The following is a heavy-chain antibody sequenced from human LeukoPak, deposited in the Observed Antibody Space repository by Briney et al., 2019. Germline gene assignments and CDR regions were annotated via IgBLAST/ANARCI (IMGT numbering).Heavy chain of an antibody. V-gene: IGHV4-34*01. CDR1: GGSFSGYY. CDR2: INHSGST. J-gene: IGHJ6*02. CDR3: ARGGKVVTAVLSHYYYYYGMDV. Sequence: NPSETLSLTCAVYGGSFSGYYWSWVRQPPGKGLEWVGEINHSGSTNYNPSLKSRVTISVDPSKNQFSLKLSSVTAADTAVYYCARGGKVVTAVLSHYYYYYGMDVWGQGTTVTVSS. D-gene: IGHD2-21*02.